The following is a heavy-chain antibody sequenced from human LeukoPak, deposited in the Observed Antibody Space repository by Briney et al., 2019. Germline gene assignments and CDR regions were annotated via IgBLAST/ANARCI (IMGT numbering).Heavy chain of an antibody. J-gene: IGHJ4*02. CDR3: AKECTMRLKHPTHGDY. Sequence: HPARSLRLYCAAAGFTFSSYGMHWVRQAQGKGLEWVVVISYDGSNKYYADSVKGRFTISRDNSKNALYLQMNSLRAEDTAVYYCAKECTMRLKHPTHGDYWRRETLDSVP. V-gene: IGHV3-30*18. CDR2: ISYDGSNK. CDR1: GFTFSSYG. D-gene: IGHD3-22*01.